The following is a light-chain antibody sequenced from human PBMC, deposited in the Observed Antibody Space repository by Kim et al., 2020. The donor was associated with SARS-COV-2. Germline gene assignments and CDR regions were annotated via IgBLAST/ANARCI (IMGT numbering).Light chain of an antibody. V-gene: IGLV3-21*03. CDR3: QVWDGNSYHGI. CDR2: DDS. J-gene: IGLJ2*01. Sequence: APGRTATITCAGANIERKNVHWYQQRPGQAPVLVIYDDSDRPSGIPERFSGSNSGNTATLTISRVEAGDEADYFCQVWDGNSYHGIFGGGTQLTVL. CDR1: NIERKN.